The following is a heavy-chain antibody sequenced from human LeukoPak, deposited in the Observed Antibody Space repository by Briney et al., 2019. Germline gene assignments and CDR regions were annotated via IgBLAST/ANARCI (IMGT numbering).Heavy chain of an antibody. CDR2: ISYDGSNK. D-gene: IGHD3-22*01. J-gene: IGHJ3*02. CDR3: ARGGGLGVVVRTAKTFDI. V-gene: IGHV3-30-3*01. CDR1: GFTFSSYA. Sequence: GGSLSLSCAASGFTFSSYAMHWVRQAPGKGLEWVAVISYDGSNKYYADSVKGRFTISRDNSKNTLYLQMNSLRAEDTAVYYCARGGGLGVVVRTAKTFDIWGQGTMVTVSS.